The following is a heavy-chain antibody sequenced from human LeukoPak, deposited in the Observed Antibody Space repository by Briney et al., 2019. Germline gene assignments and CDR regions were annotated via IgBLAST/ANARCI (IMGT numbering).Heavy chain of an antibody. CDR1: GGSFSGYY. Sequence: SETLSLTCAVYGGSFSGYYWSWIRQPPGKGLEWIGEINHSGSTNYNPSLKSRVTISVDTSKNQFSLKLSSVTAADTAVYYCARRGFDPWGQGTLVTVSS. CDR3: ARRGFDP. V-gene: IGHV4-34*01. CDR2: INHSGST. J-gene: IGHJ5*02.